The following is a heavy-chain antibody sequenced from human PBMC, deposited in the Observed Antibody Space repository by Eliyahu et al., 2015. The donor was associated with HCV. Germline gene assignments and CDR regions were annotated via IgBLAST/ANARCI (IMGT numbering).Heavy chain of an antibody. CDR1: GLXFXTYP. CDR2: ISNNENST. V-gene: IGHV3-64D*06. CDR3: VKGAMKVVVITLDVFDI. D-gene: IGHD3-22*01. Sequence: EVQLVESGGGLVQPGGSLRLSCSGXGLXFXTYPMHWVRQAPGKGLEYVSGISNNENSTYYADSVKGRFTISRDNSKNTLYLQMSSLRAEDTAVYYCVKGAMKVVVITLDVFDIWGQGTMVTVSS. J-gene: IGHJ3*02.